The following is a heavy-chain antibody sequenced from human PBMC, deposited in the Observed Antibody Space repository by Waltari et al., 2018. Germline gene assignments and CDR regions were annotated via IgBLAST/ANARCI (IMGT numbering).Heavy chain of an antibody. CDR1: CYSITNGYY. V-gene: IGHV4-38-2*01. CDR2: IYNSGST. D-gene: IGHD3-10*01. J-gene: IGHJ3*02. CDR3: ARRDGSGTYYPPNAFDI. Sequence: QFQLQESGPGLVKPSETLSLTCGVSCYSITNGYYWGWIRQAPGKGLEWIGSIYNSGSTYYNASLKSRVTISVDTAKSQVFLKLSAVTAADTAVYYCARRDGSGTYYPPNAFDIWGQGTGVTVSS.